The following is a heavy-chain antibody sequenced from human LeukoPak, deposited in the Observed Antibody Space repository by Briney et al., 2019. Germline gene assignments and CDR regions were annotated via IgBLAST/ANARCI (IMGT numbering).Heavy chain of an antibody. J-gene: IGHJ3*01. CDR1: GFTFNTFS. V-gene: IGHV3-48*02. Sequence: GGSLRLSCAASGFTFNTFSMNWVRQAPGKGLEWVSYISSSTITMFYADSVKGRFTVSRDNAKNSLYLQMNSLRDEDTAVYYCARARSSGSHRVVNAFDVWGQGTMVTVSS. CDR3: ARARSSGSHRVVNAFDV. CDR2: ISSSTITM. D-gene: IGHD1-26*01.